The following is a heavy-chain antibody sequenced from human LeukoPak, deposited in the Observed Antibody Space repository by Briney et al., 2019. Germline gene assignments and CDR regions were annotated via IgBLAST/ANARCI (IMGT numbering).Heavy chain of an antibody. CDR3: ARSITMIVVGNDAFDI. V-gene: IGHV7-4-1*02. Sequence: ASVKVSCKASGYTFTAYYIHWVRQAPGQGLEWMGWINTNTGNPTYAQGFTGRFVFSLDTSVSTAYLQISSLKAEDTAVYYCARSITMIVVGNDAFDIWGQGTMVTVSS. J-gene: IGHJ3*02. CDR2: INTNTGNP. CDR1: GYTFTAYY. D-gene: IGHD3-22*01.